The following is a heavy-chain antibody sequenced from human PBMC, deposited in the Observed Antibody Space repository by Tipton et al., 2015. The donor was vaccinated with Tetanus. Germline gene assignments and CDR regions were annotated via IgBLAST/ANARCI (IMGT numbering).Heavy chain of an antibody. D-gene: IGHD3-3*01. J-gene: IGHJ4*02. CDR3: ARHQREGFLEWLLSSFDY. CDR1: GYSINSGTYY. V-gene: IGHV4-39*01. Sequence: TLSLTCSVSGYSINSGTYYWAWLRQPPGRGLEWIGSIYYSGSTYYNPSLKSRVTISVDTSKNQFSLKLSSVTAADTAVYYCARHQREGFLEWLLSSFDYWGQGTLVTVSS. CDR2: IYYSGST.